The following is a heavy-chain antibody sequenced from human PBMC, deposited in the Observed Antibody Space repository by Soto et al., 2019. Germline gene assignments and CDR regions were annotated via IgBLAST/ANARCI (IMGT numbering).Heavy chain of an antibody. CDR2: IDNTGTSS. CDR3: ATLNGYDS. J-gene: IGHJ5*01. V-gene: IGHV3-74*01. CDR1: GFPFSSHW. D-gene: IGHD2-8*01. Sequence: EVRLVESGGGLVQPGGSLRLSCAASGFPFSSHWLQWVRQVPGRGLVWVSRIDNTGTSSIYADSVRGRFTVSRDNAKDTLYLHMSSLRAEDTAVFYCATLNGYDSWCQGTLVTVSS.